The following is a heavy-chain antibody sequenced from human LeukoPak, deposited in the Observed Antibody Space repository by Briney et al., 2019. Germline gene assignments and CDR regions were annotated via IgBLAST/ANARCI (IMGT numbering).Heavy chain of an antibody. J-gene: IGHJ4*02. CDR1: GFTFSSYA. CDR3: AKSPDTAMNY. Sequence: GGSLRLSCAASGFTFSSYAMSWVRQAPGKGLKWVSDISGSGGSIYYADSVKGRFTISRDNSKNTLYLQMNSQRAEDTAVYYCAKSPDTAMNYWGQGTLVTVSS. V-gene: IGHV3-23*01. D-gene: IGHD5-18*01. CDR2: ISGSGGSI.